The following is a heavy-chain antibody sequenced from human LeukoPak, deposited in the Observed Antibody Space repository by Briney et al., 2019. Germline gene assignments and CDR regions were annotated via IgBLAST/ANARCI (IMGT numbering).Heavy chain of an antibody. CDR3: ARGSTMVRGVIIGTCAFDI. J-gene: IGHJ3*02. CDR1: GGTFSSYA. D-gene: IGHD3-10*01. CDR2: IIPILGIA. V-gene: IGHV1-69*04. Sequence: GASVKVSCKASGGTFSSYAISWVRQAPGQGLEWMGRIIPILGIANYAQKFQGRVTITRNTSISTAYMELSSLRSEDTAVYYCARGSTMVRGVIIGTCAFDIWGQGTMVTVSS.